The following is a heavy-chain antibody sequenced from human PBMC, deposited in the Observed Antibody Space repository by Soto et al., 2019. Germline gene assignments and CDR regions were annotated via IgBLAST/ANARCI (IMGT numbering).Heavy chain of an antibody. Sequence: GGSLRLSCAASGFTFNSYAMSWVRQASGKGLEWVSAISASGGTTFYAGSVRGRFTISSDNSKNTLYLQMNSLRVEDTAVYYCAKQFSSTHVTGDWFDPWGQGTLVTVSS. CDR2: ISASGGTT. V-gene: IGHV3-23*01. J-gene: IGHJ5*02. CDR1: GFTFNSYA. CDR3: AKQFSSTHVTGDWFDP. D-gene: IGHD2-15*01.